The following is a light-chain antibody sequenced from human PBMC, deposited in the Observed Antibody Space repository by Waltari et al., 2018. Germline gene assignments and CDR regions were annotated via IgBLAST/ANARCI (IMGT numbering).Light chain of an antibody. Sequence: EIMLTQSPGTLSLSPGERATLTCRASQSISNYLAWYQQKPGQAPRLLIYDAASRATGIPGGFSGSGSGTDFSLTISSLEPEDSAVYYCQKYGTLPATFGEGTEVEI. CDR3: QKYGTLPAT. V-gene: IGKV3-20*01. J-gene: IGKJ1*01. CDR1: QSISNY. CDR2: DAA.